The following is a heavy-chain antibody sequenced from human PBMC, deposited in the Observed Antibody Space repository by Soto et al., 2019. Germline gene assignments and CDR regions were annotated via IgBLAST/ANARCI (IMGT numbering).Heavy chain of an antibody. CDR1: GFTFSSYA. J-gene: IGHJ4*02. CDR2: ISSNGGST. V-gene: IGHV3-64*01. Sequence: GGSLRLSCAASGFTFSSYAMHWVRQAPGKGLEYVSAISSNGGSTYYANSVKGRFTISRDNSKNTLYLQMGSLRAEDMAVYYCARPEKGAFDYWGQGTLVTVSS. CDR3: ARPEKGAFDY.